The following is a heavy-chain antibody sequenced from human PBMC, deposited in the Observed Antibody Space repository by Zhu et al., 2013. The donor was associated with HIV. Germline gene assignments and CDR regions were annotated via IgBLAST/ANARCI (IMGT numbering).Heavy chain of an antibody. V-gene: IGHV1-18*01. CDR2: ISAYNGNT. CDR3: ARDPGPSTTMVTRDY. CDR1: GYTFTNYG. Sequence: QVQPVQSGAEVKKPGASVKVSCKASGYTFTNYGISWLRQAPGQGLEWMGWISAYNGNTNYAQKLQGRVTMTTDTSTSTVYMELRSLRSDDTAVYYCARDPGPSTTMVTRDYWGQGTLVTVSS. J-gene: IGHJ4*02. D-gene: IGHD5-18*01.